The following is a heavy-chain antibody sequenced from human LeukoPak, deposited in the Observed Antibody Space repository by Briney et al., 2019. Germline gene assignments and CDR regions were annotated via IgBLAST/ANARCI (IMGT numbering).Heavy chain of an antibody. CDR2: ISYDVSNK. J-gene: IGHJ4*02. CDR3: AKGVMGGGYSYADY. D-gene: IGHD5-18*01. Sequence: QPGGSLRLSCAASVFTFSSYCMRWVRQALCKGLEWVAVISYDVSNKYYADSVKGRFTISRDNSKNTLYLQMNSLRAEDTAVYYCAKGVMGGGYSYADYWGQGSLVTVSS. CDR1: VFTFSSYC. V-gene: IGHV3-30*18.